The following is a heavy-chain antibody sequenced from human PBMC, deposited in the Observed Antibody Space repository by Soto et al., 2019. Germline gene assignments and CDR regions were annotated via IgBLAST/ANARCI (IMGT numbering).Heavy chain of an antibody. Sequence: QVHLVQSGAEVKKPGASVKVSCKASGYNFTQYTIHWMRQAPGQRLEWMGWITAGDGKTQYSKKFQTRVTIRSDVSATTVYMDMNSLRSEDTAVYYVARDLYSSSFFWYDAWGRGTLVIVSS. J-gene: IGHJ5*02. CDR2: ITAGDGKT. CDR3: ARDLYSSSFFWYDA. V-gene: IGHV1-3*01. D-gene: IGHD2-2*01. CDR1: GYNFTQYT.